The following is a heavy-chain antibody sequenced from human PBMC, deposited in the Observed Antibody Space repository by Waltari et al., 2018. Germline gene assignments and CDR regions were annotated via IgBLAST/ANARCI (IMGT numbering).Heavy chain of an antibody. CDR2: MNPNSGNT. V-gene: IGHV1-8*01. J-gene: IGHJ3*02. Sequence: QVQLVQSGAEVKKPGASVKVSCKASGYTFTSYDINWVRQATGQGLEWMGWMNPNSGNTGYAQKFQGRVTMTRNTSISTAYMELSSLRSEDTAVYYCARAIVVVVAASDAFDIWGQGTMVTVSS. CDR3: ARAIVVVVAASDAFDI. D-gene: IGHD2-15*01. CDR1: GYTFTSYD.